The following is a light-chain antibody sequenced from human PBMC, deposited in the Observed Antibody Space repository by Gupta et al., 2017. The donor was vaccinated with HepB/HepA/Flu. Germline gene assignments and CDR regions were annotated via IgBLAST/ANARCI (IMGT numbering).Light chain of an antibody. CDR3: QQRSNWIT. CDR2: DAS. V-gene: IGKV3-11*01. Sequence: EIVFTQSPATLSLSPGERATLSCRASQSVSGYLTWYHQKPGKAPRLLIYDASNRATGIPARSSGSGSGTDFTLTISSLEPEDFAVYYCQQRSNWITFGQGTRLEIK. J-gene: IGKJ5*01. CDR1: QSVSGY.